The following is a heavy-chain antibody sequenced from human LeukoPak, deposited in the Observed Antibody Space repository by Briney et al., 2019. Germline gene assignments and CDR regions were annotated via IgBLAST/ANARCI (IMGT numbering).Heavy chain of an antibody. V-gene: IGHV3-53*01. Sequence: GGSLRLSCAASGFTVSSNYMSWVRQAPGKGLEWVSVIYSGGRTYYADSVKGRFTISRDNSKDTLYLQMNSLRAEDTAVYYCARNAFDFWGQGTMVTVSS. J-gene: IGHJ3*01. CDR3: ARNAFDF. CDR1: GFTVSSNY. CDR2: IYSGGRT.